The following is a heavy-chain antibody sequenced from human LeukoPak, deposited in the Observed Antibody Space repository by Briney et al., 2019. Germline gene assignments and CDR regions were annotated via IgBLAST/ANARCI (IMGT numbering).Heavy chain of an antibody. D-gene: IGHD4/OR15-4a*01. CDR1: GGPFSGFF. CDR2: INHSGGT. V-gene: IGHV4-34*01. J-gene: IGHJ5*02. Sequence: SETLSLTCANYGGPFSGFFWSWIRQPPGKELEWIGEINHSGGTNYNPSLKSRVTISIDASKNQFSLKLTSVTAADTAVYYCARASSYVAAARYDPAWFGPWGQGTPVTVSS. CDR3: ARASSYVAAARYDPAWFGP.